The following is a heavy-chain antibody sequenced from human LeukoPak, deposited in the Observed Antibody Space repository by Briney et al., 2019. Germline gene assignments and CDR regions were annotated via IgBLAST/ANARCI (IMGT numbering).Heavy chain of an antibody. Sequence: ASVKVSCKASGGTFSSYAISWVRQAPGQGLEWMGGIIPIFGTANYAQKFQGRVTITADESTSTAYMELSSLRSEDTAVYYCAILGLGVVTPYYYYMDVWGKGTTVTVSS. J-gene: IGHJ6*03. D-gene: IGHD3-3*01. CDR1: GGTFSSYA. CDR3: AILGLGVVTPYYYYMDV. V-gene: IGHV1-69*13. CDR2: IIPIFGTA.